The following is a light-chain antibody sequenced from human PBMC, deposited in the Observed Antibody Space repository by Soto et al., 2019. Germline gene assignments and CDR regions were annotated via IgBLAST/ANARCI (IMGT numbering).Light chain of an antibody. Sequence: QSALTQPASVSGSPGQSITISCTGTSSDVGGYNYVSWYQQHPGTSPKLMIYEVSNRPSGVSNRFSGSKSGNTASLIISGLQAEDEGEYSCGSYTARSTWVFGGGTKLTVL. CDR2: EVS. V-gene: IGLV2-14*01. CDR1: SSDVGGYNY. J-gene: IGLJ3*02. CDR3: GSYTARSTWV.